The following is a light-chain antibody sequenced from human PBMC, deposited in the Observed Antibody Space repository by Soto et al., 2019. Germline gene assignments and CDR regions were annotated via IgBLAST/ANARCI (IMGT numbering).Light chain of an antibody. CDR3: VVYMGSGIWA. V-gene: IGLV8-61*01. CDR2: NTN. Sequence: QTVVTQEPSFSVSPGGTVTLTCGLNSGSVSSSYYPNWYQQTPGQAPRALIYNTNTRSSGVPDRFSGSILGNKAALTITGAQADDESDYYCVVYMGSGIWAFGGGTQLTVL. J-gene: IGLJ2*01. CDR1: SGSVSSSYY.